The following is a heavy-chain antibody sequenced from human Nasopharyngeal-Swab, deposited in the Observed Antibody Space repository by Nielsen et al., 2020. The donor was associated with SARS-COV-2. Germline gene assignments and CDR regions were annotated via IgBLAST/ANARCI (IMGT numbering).Heavy chain of an antibody. D-gene: IGHD1-26*01. CDR3: ARVFGWELLRDGFDY. CDR1: GFTFSSYW. J-gene: IGHJ4*02. CDR2: IKQDGSEK. V-gene: IGHV3-7*01. Sequence: GGSLRLSCAASGFTFSSYWMSWVRQAPGKGLEWVANIKQDGSEKYYVDSVKGRFTISRDNAKNSLYLQMNSLRAGDTAVYYCARVFGWELLRDGFDYWGQGTLVTVSS.